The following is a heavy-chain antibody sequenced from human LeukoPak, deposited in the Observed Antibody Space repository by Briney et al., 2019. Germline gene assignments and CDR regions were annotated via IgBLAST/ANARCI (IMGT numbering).Heavy chain of an antibody. CDR2: ISGGGGST. D-gene: IGHD3-16*02. Sequence: GGSLRLSCAASGFTFTSYSMNWVRQAPGKGLEWVSTISGGGGSTYYADSVKGRFTISRDNSKNTLYLQMNSLRAEDTAVYYCARDDRGFDYWGQRTLVTVSS. J-gene: IGHJ4*02. CDR1: GFTFTSYS. V-gene: IGHV3-23*01. CDR3: ARDDRGFDY.